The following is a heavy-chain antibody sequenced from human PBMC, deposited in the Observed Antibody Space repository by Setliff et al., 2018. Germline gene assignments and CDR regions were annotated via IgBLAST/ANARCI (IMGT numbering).Heavy chain of an antibody. CDR3: ARMTLWDNSAYYPDF. V-gene: IGHV4-59*01. Sequence: ASETLSLTCTVSGGSIRNYYWSWIRQPPGKGLEWIGYIYYSGNTNYNPSLKSRVTISVDTSKNQFSLKLSSVTAADTAVYFCARMTLWDNSAYYPDFWGRGTLVTVSS. J-gene: IGHJ4*02. D-gene: IGHD3-22*01. CDR2: IYYSGNT. CDR1: GGSIRNYY.